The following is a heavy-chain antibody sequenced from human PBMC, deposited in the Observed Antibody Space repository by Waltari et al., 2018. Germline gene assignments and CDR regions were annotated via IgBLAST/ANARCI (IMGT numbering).Heavy chain of an antibody. CDR1: SESFSAYS. CDR2: IHYSGKT. Sequence: QVQLQQWGVGLLKPSETLSLTCAVSSESFSAYSWNWIRPPPGKGLAWIGEIHYSGKTTSHSSLRSRVTILADASTIQVSLKLRAATAADTAMYYCARGRPSDDGRLLGFFDWGQGILVTVAS. J-gene: IGHJ4*02. D-gene: IGHD3-3*01. CDR3: ARGRPSDDGRLLGFFD. V-gene: IGHV4-34*01.